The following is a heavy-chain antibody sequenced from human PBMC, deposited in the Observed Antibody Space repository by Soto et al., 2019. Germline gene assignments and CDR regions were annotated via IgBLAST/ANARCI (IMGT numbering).Heavy chain of an antibody. CDR2: IEQDGSEE. Sequence: GGSLRLSCAASGFTFSSYWMSWVRQAPGKGLEWVANIEQDGSEEWYVDSVKGRFTISRDNAKNSLYLQMNSLRAEDTAVYYCARGDYYDISGPFSDAFDIWGQGTMVTVSS. CDR3: ARGDYYDISGPFSDAFDI. V-gene: IGHV3-7*04. D-gene: IGHD3-22*01. J-gene: IGHJ3*02. CDR1: GFTFSSYW.